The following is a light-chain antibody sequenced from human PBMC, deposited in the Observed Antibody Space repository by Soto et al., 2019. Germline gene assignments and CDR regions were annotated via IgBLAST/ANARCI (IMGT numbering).Light chain of an antibody. CDR1: QTISSR. J-gene: IGKJ4*01. Sequence: DIQMTQSPSTLSASVGDRVTITCRASQTISSRLAWYQHKPGKAPKLLIYKTSTLESGVPSRFSGTGSGTEFTLTISSLQPDDFATYYCQHYNSYSPFGGGTKVEI. CDR2: KTS. CDR3: QHYNSYSP. V-gene: IGKV1-5*03.